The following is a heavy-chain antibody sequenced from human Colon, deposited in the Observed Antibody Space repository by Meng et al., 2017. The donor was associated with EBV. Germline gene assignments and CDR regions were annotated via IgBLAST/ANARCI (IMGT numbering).Heavy chain of an antibody. Sequence: VQPGRSGPEVKKPGASVKVSCKASDYTFTGYGVSWVRQAPGQGLEWMAWLGAHDGDTSHAPKFQGRVTVSADRPTATAYMELRSLRSDDTAVYYCARGTPGRSYSDYWGQGTLVTVSS. CDR2: LGAHDGDT. CDR1: DYTFTGYG. J-gene: IGHJ4*02. V-gene: IGHV1-18*01. CDR3: ARGTPGRSYSDY. D-gene: IGHD3-10*01.